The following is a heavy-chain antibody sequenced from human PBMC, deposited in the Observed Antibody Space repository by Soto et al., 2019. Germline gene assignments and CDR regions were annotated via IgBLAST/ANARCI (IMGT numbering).Heavy chain of an antibody. D-gene: IGHD3-10*01. CDR3: XXXXXXXXRGSWFDP. V-gene: IGHV1-3*05. J-gene: IGHJ5*02. CDR1: GYTFTSYA. Sequence: QVQLVQSGAEEKKPGASVKVSCKASGYTFTSYAMHWVRQAPGQRLEWMGWINAGHGNTKYSQKFQGXVXXXXXXXXXXXXXXXXXXXXXXXXXXXCXXXXXXXXRGSWFDPWGQGTLVTVSS. CDR2: INAGHGNT.